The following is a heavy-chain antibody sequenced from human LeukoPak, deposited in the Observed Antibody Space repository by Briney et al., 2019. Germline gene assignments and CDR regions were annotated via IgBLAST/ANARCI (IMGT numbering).Heavy chain of an antibody. D-gene: IGHD3-22*01. J-gene: IGHJ4*02. V-gene: IGHV2-5*01. CDR2: NYWNDDK. CDR3: AHSLYDSSGYYYFDY. CDR1: GFSLSTSGVA. Sequence: ESGPTLVNPTQTLTLTCTFSGFSLSTSGVAVGWIRQPPGKALEWLALNYWNDDKRYSPSLKSRLTITKYTSKYRVVLTMTNMDPVDTATYYCAHSLYDSSGYYYFDYWGQGTLVTVSS.